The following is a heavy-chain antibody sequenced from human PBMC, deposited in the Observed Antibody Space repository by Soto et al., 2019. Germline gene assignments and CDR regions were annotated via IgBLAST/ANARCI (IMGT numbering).Heavy chain of an antibody. Sequence: QVQLVQSGAEVKKPGASVTVSCKASGYTFTNYALHLVRQAPGQRLEWMGGINAGNGNTKYSQKFQVRVTFTRDTAANTDYMEVSSLRSEDTAVYYCARDYDYIWRTYRHYFEYWGQGTLVTVSS. CDR1: GYTFTNYA. V-gene: IGHV1-3*01. D-gene: IGHD3-16*02. J-gene: IGHJ4*02. CDR2: INAGNGNT. CDR3: ARDYDYIWRTYRHYFEY.